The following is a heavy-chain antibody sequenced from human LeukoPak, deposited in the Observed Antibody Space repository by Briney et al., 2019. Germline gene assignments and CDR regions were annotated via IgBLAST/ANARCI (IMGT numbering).Heavy chain of an antibody. D-gene: IGHD1-26*01. Sequence: PSETLSLTCTVSGGSISSSRYYWGWVRQAPGKGLEWVSVIYSGGSTYYADSVKGRFTISRDNSKNTLYLQMNSLRAEDTAVYYCARGVGSGSRLRAGDYWGQGTLVTVSS. CDR1: GGSISSSRYY. J-gene: IGHJ4*02. CDR2: IYSGGST. CDR3: ARGVGSGSRLRAGDY. V-gene: IGHV3-53*01.